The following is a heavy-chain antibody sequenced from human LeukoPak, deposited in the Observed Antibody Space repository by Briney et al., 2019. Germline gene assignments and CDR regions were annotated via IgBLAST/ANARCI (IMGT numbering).Heavy chain of an antibody. CDR1: GFTFDDYA. J-gene: IGHJ4*02. D-gene: IGHD3-22*01. CDR3: ARAYYYDSSGPGY. Sequence: GGSLRLSCAASGFTFDDYAMHWVRQAPGKGLEWVSGIGWNSGIIAYADSVKGRLTISRDNAKNSLYLQMNSLRAEDTAVYYCARAYYYDSSGPGYWGQGTLVTVSS. V-gene: IGHV3-9*01. CDR2: IGWNSGII.